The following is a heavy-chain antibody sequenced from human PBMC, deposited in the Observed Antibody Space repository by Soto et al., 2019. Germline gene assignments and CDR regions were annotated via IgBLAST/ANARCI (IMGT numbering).Heavy chain of an antibody. Sequence: SETLSLTCAVSSGSIDKVYLWSWVRQSPEKGLEWIGETSHDGVTNYNPSLEGRVTISIDKSKNQFYLDLNSVTAADTAMYYCARNWYFTRPGCIVAWSDPWGPGTLVPVYS. CDR3: ARNWYFTRPGCIVAWSDP. J-gene: IGHJ5*02. D-gene: IGHD1-1*01. CDR2: TSHDGVT. V-gene: IGHV4-4*02. CDR1: SGSIDKVYL.